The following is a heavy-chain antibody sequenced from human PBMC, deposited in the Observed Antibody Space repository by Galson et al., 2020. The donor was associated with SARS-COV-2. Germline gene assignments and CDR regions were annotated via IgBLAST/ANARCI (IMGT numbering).Heavy chain of an antibody. D-gene: IGHD3-22*01. CDR3: ARFLAGHYYDPNTYSY. CDR1: GDALTSGDYY. J-gene: IGHJ4*02. Sequence: SETLSLTCTVSGDALTSGDYYWTWIRQPPGKGLEWIGFTYSSGGGNYNPSLKSRVAISLDTSKNQFSLSLTSVTAADTSVYYCARFLAGHYYDPNTYSYWGLGTLVTVSS. CDR2: TYSSGGG. V-gene: IGHV4-30-4*08.